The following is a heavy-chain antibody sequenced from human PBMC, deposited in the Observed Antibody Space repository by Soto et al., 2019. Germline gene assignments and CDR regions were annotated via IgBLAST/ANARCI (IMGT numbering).Heavy chain of an antibody. J-gene: IGHJ4*02. Sequence: LRLSCAASGFTFSGFGMHWVRQAPGKGLEWVAIIWYDGSDKYYADSVKGRFTISRDNSKNTLYLQMNSLRAEDTAVYHCAFGNLSYYFDFWGQGTPVTVSS. CDR2: IWYDGSDK. CDR1: GFTFSGFG. D-gene: IGHD3-16*01. V-gene: IGHV3-33*01. CDR3: AFGNLSYYFDF.